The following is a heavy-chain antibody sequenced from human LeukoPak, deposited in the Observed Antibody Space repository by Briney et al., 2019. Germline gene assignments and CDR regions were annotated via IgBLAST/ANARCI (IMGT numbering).Heavy chain of an antibody. Sequence: GGSLRLSCAASGFTFSDYYMSWIRQAPGKGLEWVSYISSSGSTIYYADSVKGRFTISRDNAKNSLYLQMNSLRAEDTAVYYCARRLDDYVWGSYRSPWFDPWGQGTLVTVSS. V-gene: IGHV3-11*01. J-gene: IGHJ5*02. CDR2: ISSSGSTI. CDR3: ARRLDDYVWGSYRSPWFDP. D-gene: IGHD3-16*02. CDR1: GFTFSDYY.